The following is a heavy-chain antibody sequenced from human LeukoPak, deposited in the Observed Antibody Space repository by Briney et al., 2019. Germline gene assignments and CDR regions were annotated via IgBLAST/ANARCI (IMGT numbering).Heavy chain of an antibody. CDR1: GGSFSGYY. J-gene: IGHJ4*02. D-gene: IGHD5-12*01. CDR3: ARGWWLHPLDY. Sequence: SETLSLTCAVYGGSFSGYYWSWIRQPPGKGLEWIGEINHSGSTNYNPSLKSRVTISVDTSKNQFSLKLSSVTAADTAVYYCARGWWLHPLDYWGQGTLVTVSS. CDR2: INHSGST. V-gene: IGHV4-34*01.